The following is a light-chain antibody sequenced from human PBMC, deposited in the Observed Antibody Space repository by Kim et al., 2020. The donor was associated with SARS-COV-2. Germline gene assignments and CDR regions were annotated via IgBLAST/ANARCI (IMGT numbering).Light chain of an antibody. J-gene: IGLJ7*01. CDR3: QAWDSSTEAV. CDR1: DKY. CDR2: QDS. Sequence: DKYACWYQQKPGQSPVLVIYQDSKRPSGIPERFSGSNSGNTATLTISGTQAMDEADYYCQAWDSSTEAVFGGGTQLTVL. V-gene: IGLV3-1*01.